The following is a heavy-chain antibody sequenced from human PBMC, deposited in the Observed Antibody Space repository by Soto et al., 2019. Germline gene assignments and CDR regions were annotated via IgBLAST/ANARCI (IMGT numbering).Heavy chain of an antibody. J-gene: IGHJ4*02. D-gene: IGHD3-10*01. CDR2: INPNNGST. Sequence: ASVKVSCKASGYTFSSYYIHWVRQAPGQGLEWIGIINPNNGSTNYAQNFKGRLTMTRDTSTSTAYMDLSGLTSDDTAMYYCARNPAVLGLWFGELLPPYYFDYWGQGTLVTVSS. CDR1: GYTFSSYY. CDR3: ARNPAVLGLWFGELLPPYYFDY. V-gene: IGHV1-46*01.